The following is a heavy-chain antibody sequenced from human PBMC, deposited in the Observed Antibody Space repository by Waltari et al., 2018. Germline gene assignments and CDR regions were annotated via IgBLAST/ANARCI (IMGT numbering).Heavy chain of an antibody. CDR3: ARHGGWSTGTDLLGVDI. D-gene: IGHD3-16*01. CDR1: EYTFTNYW. CDR2: SVPGDSYI. J-gene: IGHJ3*02. V-gene: IGHV5-51*01. Sequence: EVQLVQSGAEVKKPGESLKISCKGSEYTFTNYWIGWVRQMTGKGLEWWGLSVPGDSYIRSSPSFQGQVTISVVKSISTAYLQWRSLKASDSALYYCARHGGWSTGTDLLGVDIWGQGTMVTVSS.